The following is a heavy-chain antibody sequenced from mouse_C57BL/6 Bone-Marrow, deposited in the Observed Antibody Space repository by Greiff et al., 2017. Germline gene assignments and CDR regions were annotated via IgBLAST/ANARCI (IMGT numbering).Heavy chain of an antibody. J-gene: IGHJ2*01. CDR1: GFTFTDYY. CDR2: IRNKANGYTT. D-gene: IGHD2-1*01. Sequence: EVMLVESGGGLVQPGGSLSLSCAASGFTFTDYYMSWVRQPPGKALEWLGFIRNKANGYTTEYSASVKGRFTISRDNSQSILYLQMNALRAEDSATYYCARFSIYYGKRKDYFDYWGQGTTLTVSS. V-gene: IGHV7-3*01. CDR3: ARFSIYYGKRKDYFDY.